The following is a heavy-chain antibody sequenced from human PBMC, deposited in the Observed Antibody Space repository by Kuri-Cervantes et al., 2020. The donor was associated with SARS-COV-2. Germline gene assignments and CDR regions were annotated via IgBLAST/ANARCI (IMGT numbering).Heavy chain of an antibody. CDR2: IYYSGST. V-gene: IGHV4-39*07. CDR1: GGSISSSSYY. J-gene: IGHJ4*02. Sequence: SETLSLTCTVSGGSISSSSYYWGWIRQPPGKGLEWIGSIYYSGSTYYNPSLKSRVTIPVDTSKNQFSLKLSSVTAADTAVYYCARVSMAGNDYGDYWGQGTLVTVSS. CDR3: ARVSMAGNDYGDY. D-gene: IGHD5-24*01.